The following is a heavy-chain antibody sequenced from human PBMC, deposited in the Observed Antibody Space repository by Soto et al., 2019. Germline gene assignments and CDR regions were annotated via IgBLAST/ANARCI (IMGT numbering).Heavy chain of an antibody. CDR2: ISWNSGAI. V-gene: IGHV3-9*01. Sequence: PGGSLRLSCAASGFIFDDYAMHWVRQDPGKGLEWVSGISWNSGAIGYADSVKGRFTISRDNAKNSLYLQLNSLRAEDTALYHSVKDILRVGYIYGLFNYWGQETLVTSPS. CDR1: GFIFDDYA. J-gene: IGHJ4*02. CDR3: VKDILRVGYIYGLFNY. D-gene: IGHD5-12*01.